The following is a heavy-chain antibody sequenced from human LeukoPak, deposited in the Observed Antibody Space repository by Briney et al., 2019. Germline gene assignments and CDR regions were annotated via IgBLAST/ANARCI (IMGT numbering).Heavy chain of an antibody. D-gene: IGHD3-22*01. CDR1: GYSFTSYW. J-gene: IGHJ4*02. CDR2: IYPGDADT. V-gene: IGHV5-51*01. CDR3: VRTYYSDNTGYYFDY. Sequence: GESLKISCKSSGYSFTSYWIGWVRQMPGKGLEWMGIIYPGDADTRYSPSFQGQVTISADKSITTAYLLWSSLKASDTAMYYCVRTYYSDNTGYYFDYWGQGTLVTVSS.